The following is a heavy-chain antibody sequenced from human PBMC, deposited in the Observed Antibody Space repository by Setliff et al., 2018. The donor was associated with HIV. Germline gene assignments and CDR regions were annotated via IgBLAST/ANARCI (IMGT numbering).Heavy chain of an antibody. D-gene: IGHD5-18*01. CDR3: ARTEDYSYGDAPFDY. V-gene: IGHV4-61*09. J-gene: IGHJ4*01. Sequence: SETLSLTCTVSGVSISSGSYYWSWIRQPAGKGLEWIGHIYTSGSTNYNPSLKSRVTISVDTSRNQFSLKLSSVTAADTAVYYCARTEDYSYGDAPFDYWGHGTLVTVSS. CDR2: IYTSGST. CDR1: GVSISSGSYY.